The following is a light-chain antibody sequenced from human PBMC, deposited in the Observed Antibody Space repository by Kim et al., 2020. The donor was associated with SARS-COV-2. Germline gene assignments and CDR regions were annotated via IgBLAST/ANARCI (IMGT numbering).Light chain of an antibody. Sequence: PEGTLTANCATSTEQATHAHYPYWLHQNRGQPHKTLNYKTTNKHSATPARFPGYLLEGTAALTQSGVQNEDEADYYSHLWHGDTWVFGGGTKLTVL. V-gene: IGLV7-43*01. CDR2: KTT. J-gene: IGLJ3*02. CDR3: HLWHGDTWV. CDR1: TEQATHAHY.